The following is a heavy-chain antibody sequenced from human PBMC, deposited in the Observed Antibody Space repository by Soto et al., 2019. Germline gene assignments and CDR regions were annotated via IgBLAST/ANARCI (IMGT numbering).Heavy chain of an antibody. Sequence: QVQLVQSGAEVKKPGSSVTVSCKSSGGTVRSYAISWVRQAPGQGLEWMGGIIPIFGTANYAQKFQGRVTITADESTSTAYMELSSLRSEDTAVYYCARALGYCSGGSCYSGCDVWGQGTTVTVSS. CDR3: ARALGYCSGGSCYSGCDV. CDR2: IIPIFGTA. D-gene: IGHD2-15*01. J-gene: IGHJ6*02. CDR1: GGTVRSYA. V-gene: IGHV1-69*01.